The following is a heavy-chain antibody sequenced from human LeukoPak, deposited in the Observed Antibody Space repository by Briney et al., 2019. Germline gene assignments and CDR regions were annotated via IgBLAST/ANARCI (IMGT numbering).Heavy chain of an antibody. J-gene: IGHJ4*02. CDR1: GFTFSNYV. CDR2: ISYDGSNK. CDR3: ARARGGTSLDY. Sequence: PGGSLRLSCAASGFTFSNYVLHWVRQAPGKGLEWVAVISYDGSNKYYADSVKGRFTFSRDNSKNTLYLQMNSLRTEDTAVYYFARARGGTSLDYWGQGTLVTVSS. V-gene: IGHV3-30-3*01. D-gene: IGHD3-10*01.